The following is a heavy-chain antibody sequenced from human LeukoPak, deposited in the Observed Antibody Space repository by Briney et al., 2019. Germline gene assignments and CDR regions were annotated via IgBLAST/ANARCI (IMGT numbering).Heavy chain of an antibody. Sequence: GGSPRLSCAASGFTFSSYAMSWVRQAPGKGLEWVANIKQDGSEKYYVDSVKGRFTISRDNAKNSLYLQMNSLRAEDTAVYYCAREGGYSYGTFDYWGQGTLVTVSS. CDR3: AREGGYSYGTFDY. CDR2: IKQDGSEK. J-gene: IGHJ4*02. CDR1: GFTFSSYA. D-gene: IGHD5-18*01. V-gene: IGHV3-7*01.